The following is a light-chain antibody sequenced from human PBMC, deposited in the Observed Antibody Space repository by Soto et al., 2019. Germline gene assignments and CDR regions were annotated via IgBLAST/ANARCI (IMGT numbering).Light chain of an antibody. J-gene: IGLJ2*01. V-gene: IGLV2-14*01. CDR2: DVS. CDR3: SSYTSSSALVV. CDR1: SIDVGGYNY. Sequence: QSVLTQPASVSGSPGQSITIPCTGTSIDVGGYNYVSWYQQHPGKAPKLMSYDVSNRPSGVSNRFSGSKSGNTASLTISGLRAEDEADYYCSSYTSSSALVVFGGGTQLTVL.